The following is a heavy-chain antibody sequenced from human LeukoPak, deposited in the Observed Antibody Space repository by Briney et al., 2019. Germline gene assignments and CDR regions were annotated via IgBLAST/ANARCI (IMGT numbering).Heavy chain of an antibody. CDR1: GDSISSGCYY. Sequence: SETLSLTCTVSGDSISSGCYYWSWIRQHPGKGLEWIGYISYSGNTYYNPSLKSRAAISADTPKNQFSLKLSSTTAADTAVYYCARAPVATPSEFDYWGQGTLVTVSS. D-gene: IGHD5-12*01. J-gene: IGHJ4*02. CDR3: ARAPVATPSEFDY. CDR2: ISYSGNT. V-gene: IGHV4-31*03.